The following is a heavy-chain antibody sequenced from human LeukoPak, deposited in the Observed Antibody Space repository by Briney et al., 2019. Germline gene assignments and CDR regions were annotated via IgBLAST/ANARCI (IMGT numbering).Heavy chain of an antibody. CDR1: GGTFSSYA. Sequence: SVKVSCKASGGTFSSYAISWVRQAPGQGLEWMGRIIPILGIANYAQKFQGRVTITADKSASTAYMELSSLRSEDTAVYYCARDDRGRRGYSYGYEVDYWGQGTLVTVSS. CDR2: IIPILGIA. CDR3: ARDDRGRRGYSYGYEVDY. V-gene: IGHV1-69*04. D-gene: IGHD5-18*01. J-gene: IGHJ4*02.